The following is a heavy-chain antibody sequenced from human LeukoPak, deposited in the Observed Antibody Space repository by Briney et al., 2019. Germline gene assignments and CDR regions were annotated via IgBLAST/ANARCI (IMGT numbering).Heavy chain of an antibody. J-gene: IGHJ4*02. Sequence: ASVKVSCKASGGTFSSYAISWVRQAPGQGLEWMGRIIPILGIANYAQKFQGRVTMTTDTSTNTAYMELRSLRSDDTAVYYCAREGSGELTLDYWGQGTLVTVSS. CDR2: IIPILGIA. CDR1: GGTFSSYA. CDR3: AREGSGELTLDY. V-gene: IGHV1-69*04. D-gene: IGHD3-16*01.